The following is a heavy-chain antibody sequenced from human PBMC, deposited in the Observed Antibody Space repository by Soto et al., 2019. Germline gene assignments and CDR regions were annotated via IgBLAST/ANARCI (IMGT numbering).Heavy chain of an antibody. D-gene: IGHD5-12*01. J-gene: IGHJ6*02. V-gene: IGHV3-30-3*01. CDR3: ARDYYRFNSGYGFSMDV. CDR1: GFTCSSYA. Sequence: SLRLSCAASGFTCSSYAMHWVRQAPGKGLEWVAVISYDGSNKYYADSVKGRFTISRDNSKNTLYLQMNSLRAEDTAVYYCARDYYRFNSGYGFSMDVWGQGTTVTVSS. CDR2: ISYDGSNK.